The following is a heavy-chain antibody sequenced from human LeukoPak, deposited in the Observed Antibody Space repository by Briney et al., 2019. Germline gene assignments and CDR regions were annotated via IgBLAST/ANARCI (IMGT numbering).Heavy chain of an antibody. CDR2: ISAYNGNT. J-gene: IGHJ4*02. CDR1: GYTFTSYG. CDR3: ARGPGYSGYDFVY. D-gene: IGHD5-12*01. Sequence: ASVKVSCKASGYTFTSYGISWVRQAPGQGLEWMGWISAYNGNTNYAQKLQGRVTMTTDTSTSTVYMELNSLRSEDTAVYYCARGPGYSGYDFVYWGQGTLVTVSS. V-gene: IGHV1-18*01.